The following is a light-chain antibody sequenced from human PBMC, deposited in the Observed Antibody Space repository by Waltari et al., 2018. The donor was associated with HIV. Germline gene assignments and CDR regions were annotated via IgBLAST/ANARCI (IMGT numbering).Light chain of an antibody. CDR2: GAS. CDR3: QQYSGT. Sequence: EVVMTQSPATLSVSPGVRATLSCRASQSLSSNLVWYQQKPGQAPRLLIYGASTRATGIPARFSGSGSGTEFTLTISSLQSEDFAVYYCQQYSGTFGQGTKVEIK. V-gene: IGKV3-15*01. J-gene: IGKJ1*01. CDR1: QSLSSN.